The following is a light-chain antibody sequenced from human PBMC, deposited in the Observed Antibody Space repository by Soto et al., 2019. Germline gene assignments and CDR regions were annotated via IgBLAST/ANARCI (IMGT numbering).Light chain of an antibody. V-gene: IGKV3-20*01. CDR3: QLYGISPH. CDR1: QSSGSNF. J-gene: IGKJ5*01. CDR2: ASS. Sequence: DIVLAQSPGTLSFFPGERATLYCKTSQSSGSNFLAWYQHKPGQAPRLLIYASSNRATGIPDRFTGSASGTDFTLTINRLEPEDFAVYYCQLYGISPHFGQGTRLEIK.